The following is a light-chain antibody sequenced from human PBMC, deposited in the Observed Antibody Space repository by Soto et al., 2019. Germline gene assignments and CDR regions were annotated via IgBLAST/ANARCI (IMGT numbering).Light chain of an antibody. V-gene: IGKV3-20*01. CDR3: QQYGSSRPFT. CDR2: GVS. Sequence: ETALTQSPGTLSLSPGERATLSCRASQNLNSNFLAWYQQKPDQAPRLLIYGVSNRATGIPDRFSGSGSGTDFTLTISRLEPEDFAVYYCQQYGSSRPFTFGPGTKVDIK. CDR1: QNLNSNF. J-gene: IGKJ3*01.